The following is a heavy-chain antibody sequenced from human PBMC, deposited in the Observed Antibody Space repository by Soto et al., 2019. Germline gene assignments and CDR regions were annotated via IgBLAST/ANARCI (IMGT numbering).Heavy chain of an antibody. D-gene: IGHD6-19*01. Sequence: QVQLVESGGGVVQPGRSLRLSCAASGFTFSTYAIHWVRQAPGKGLEWGAVMSHDGGNKYYAESVKGRVTITRDNSKNSLYLQMNSLRAEDTAVYYCAREGRERQWLDFFDYWGQGTLVTVSS. CDR3: AREGRERQWLDFFDY. V-gene: IGHV3-30*04. CDR1: GFTFSTYA. J-gene: IGHJ4*02. CDR2: MSHDGGNK.